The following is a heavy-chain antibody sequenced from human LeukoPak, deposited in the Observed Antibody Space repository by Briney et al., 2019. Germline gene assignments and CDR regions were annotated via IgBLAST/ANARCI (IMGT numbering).Heavy chain of an antibody. V-gene: IGHV4-39*07. CDR3: VRDLEHFDIDY. J-gene: IGHJ4*02. Sequence: SETLSLTCTVSGGSVSSSGYYWGWVRQPPGKGREWIGSISYSGSTSYTPSLKSRVTISVDTSKNQFSLKMSSVTAADTAVYFCVRDLEHFDIDYWGQGALVTVSS. CDR2: ISYSGST. D-gene: IGHD1/OR15-1a*01. CDR1: GGSVSSSGYY.